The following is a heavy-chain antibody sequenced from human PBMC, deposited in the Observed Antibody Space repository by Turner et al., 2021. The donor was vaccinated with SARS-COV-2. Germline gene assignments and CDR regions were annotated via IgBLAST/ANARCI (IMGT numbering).Heavy chain of an antibody. CDR3: ARVGSSVVPYYYSGVDV. V-gene: IGHV1-69*01. D-gene: IGHD3-22*01. CDR2: IIPIFGTT. J-gene: IGHJ6*02. Sequence: QVQLVQSGAEVKKPGSSVKVSCKASGGTFRSYAISWVRLDSGQGLGWMGGIIPIFGTTNYAQKFQARVTITADESTSTAYMGLSSLRSEDTAVYYCARVGSSVVPYYYSGVDVWGQGTTVTVSS. CDR1: GGTFRSYA.